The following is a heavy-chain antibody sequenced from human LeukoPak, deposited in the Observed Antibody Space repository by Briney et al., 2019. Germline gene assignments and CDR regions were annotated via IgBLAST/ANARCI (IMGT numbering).Heavy chain of an antibody. CDR3: ARHGPLYEYFYYPMDV. V-gene: IGHV4-59*08. D-gene: IGHD5/OR15-5a*01. J-gene: IGHJ6*02. CDR2: TYNSGST. Sequence: PSVTLSLTCTVSGDSISSYYWSWIRQPPGKGLEWIGYTYNSGSTDYNPSLKSRVTISVDTSKNQFSLKLSSVTAADTAVYYSARHGPLYEYFYYPMDVWGQGATVTV. CDR1: GDSISSYY.